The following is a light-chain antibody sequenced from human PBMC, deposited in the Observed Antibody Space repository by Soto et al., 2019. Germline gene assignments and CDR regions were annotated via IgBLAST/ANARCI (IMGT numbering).Light chain of an antibody. CDR3: HQNNSSPLT. J-gene: IGKJ1*01. CDR1: QNISTS. Sequence: DILMTQSPSYLSASPGDRVTISCRASQNISTSLAWYQQKPGQVPKLLIYAPSIMTAGVPSRFSGSGSGTDFTLTISRLQPEDVATYYCHQNNSSPLTFGQGTKVEIK. CDR2: APS. V-gene: IGKV1-27*01.